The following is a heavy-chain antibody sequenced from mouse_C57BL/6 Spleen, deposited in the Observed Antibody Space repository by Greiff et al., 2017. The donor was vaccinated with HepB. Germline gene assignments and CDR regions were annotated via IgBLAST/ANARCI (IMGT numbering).Heavy chain of an antibody. CDR1: GYSITSGYY. Sequence: ESGPGLVKPSQSLSLTCSVTGYSITSGYYWNWIRQFPGNKLEWMGYISYDGSNNYNPSLKNRISITRDTSKNQFFLKLNSVTTEDTATYYCASRIYYDYGFDYWGQGTTLTVSS. V-gene: IGHV3-6*01. D-gene: IGHD2-4*01. J-gene: IGHJ2*01. CDR2: ISYDGSN. CDR3: ASRIYYDYGFDY.